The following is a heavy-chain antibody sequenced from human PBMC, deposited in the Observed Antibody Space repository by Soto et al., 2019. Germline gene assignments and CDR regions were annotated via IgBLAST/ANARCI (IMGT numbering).Heavy chain of an antibody. CDR3: AILGTYDFENSDNYFDF. Sequence: QVQLVQSGAEEMKPGASVKVSCKASGYTLTRYSIHWVRQAPGQRLEWMGWFNAGNGNTKFSQKFQGRVTITRDTSASTAYMELRGLRSEDTAVYYCAILGTYDFENSDNYFDFWGQGNLVTVSS. CDR2: FNAGNGNT. V-gene: IGHV1-3*05. D-gene: IGHD3-22*01. J-gene: IGHJ4*02. CDR1: GYTLTRYS.